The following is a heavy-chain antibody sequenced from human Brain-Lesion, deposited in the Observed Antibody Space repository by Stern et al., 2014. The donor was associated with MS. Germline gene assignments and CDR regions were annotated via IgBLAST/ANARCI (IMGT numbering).Heavy chain of an antibody. Sequence: VQLVESGGDLVQPGRSLRLSCAAFGFPFDDYAMHGVRPAPGKGLDWGAGISWNSGTIGYAASVKGRFTTSRDNAYSSLYLQMNSLRPEDPALYYCARDITVSSAYFAYWGQGTLVTVSS. J-gene: IGHJ4*02. CDR1: GFPFDDYA. CDR3: ARDITVSSAYFAY. CDR2: ISWNSGTI. D-gene: IGHD1-14*01. V-gene: IGHV3-9*01.